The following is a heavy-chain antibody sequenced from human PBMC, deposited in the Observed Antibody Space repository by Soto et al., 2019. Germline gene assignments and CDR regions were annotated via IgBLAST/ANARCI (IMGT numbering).Heavy chain of an antibody. D-gene: IGHD1-26*01. CDR2: VYYGGST. Sequence: PSETPSLTCTVSGDSVSSTNYYWGWIRQPPGKGLEWIGSVYYGGSTYYNPSLNSRVMISVDRSKNQLSLKLTSVTAADSGVYYCARPKFSATYDSWGQRTLVTVSS. CDR3: ARPKFSATYDS. J-gene: IGHJ5*01. V-gene: IGHV4-39*01. CDR1: GDSVSSTNYY.